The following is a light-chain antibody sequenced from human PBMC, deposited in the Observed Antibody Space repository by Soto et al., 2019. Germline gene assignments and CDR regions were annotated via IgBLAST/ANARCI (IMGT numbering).Light chain of an antibody. J-gene: IGKJ2*01. V-gene: IGKV3-11*01. CDR1: QSVSSY. CDR3: QECSNWLYN. Sequence: EIVLTQSPATLSLSPGERATLSCRASQSVSSYLAWYQQTPGQAPRLLIYDASHRATGIPARFSGSGSWTDINLAISSLEPADVTVYYCQECSNWLYNFGQGTKLEIK. CDR2: DAS.